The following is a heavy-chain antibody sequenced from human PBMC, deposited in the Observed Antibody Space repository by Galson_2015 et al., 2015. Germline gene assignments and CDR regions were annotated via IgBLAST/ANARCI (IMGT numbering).Heavy chain of an antibody. Sequence: SLRLSCAASGFTFDDYAMHWVRQAPGKGLEWVSGISWNSGSISYADSVKGRFTISRDNAKNSLCLQMNSLRAEDTALYYCAKGGGRRPDDNWFDPWGQGTLVTVSA. CDR3: AKGGGRRPDDNWFDP. V-gene: IGHV3-9*01. J-gene: IGHJ5*02. CDR2: ISWNSGSI. CDR1: GFTFDDYA. D-gene: IGHD3-16*01.